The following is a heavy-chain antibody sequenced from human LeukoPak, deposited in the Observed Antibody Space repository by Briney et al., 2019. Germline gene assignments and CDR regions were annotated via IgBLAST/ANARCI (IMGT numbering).Heavy chain of an antibody. J-gene: IGHJ4*02. CDR2: IYYSGST. Sequence: SETLSLTCTVSGGSISSSSYYWGWIRQPPGKGLEWIGSIYYSGSTYYNPSLKSRVAISVDTSKNQFSLKLNSMTAADTAVYYCAREGSATARPFVSNDCWGQGTLVTVSS. V-gene: IGHV4-39*07. CDR3: AREGSATARPFVSNDC. CDR1: GGSISSSSYY. D-gene: IGHD6-6*01.